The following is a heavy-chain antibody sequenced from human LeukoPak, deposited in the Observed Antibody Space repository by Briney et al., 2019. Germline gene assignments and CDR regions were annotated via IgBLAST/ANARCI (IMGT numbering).Heavy chain of an antibody. CDR3: AREKQWLATQYFDS. D-gene: IGHD6-19*01. Sequence: GASVKVSCKASGGTSTNYAISWVRQAPTQGLEWMGGIIPIFGTVYYVQKFQGRVTITADESTSTAYMELTSLTSEDTAVFYCAREKQWLATQYFDSWGQGTLATVSS. CDR2: IIPIFGTV. V-gene: IGHV1-69*13. CDR1: GGTSTNYA. J-gene: IGHJ4*02.